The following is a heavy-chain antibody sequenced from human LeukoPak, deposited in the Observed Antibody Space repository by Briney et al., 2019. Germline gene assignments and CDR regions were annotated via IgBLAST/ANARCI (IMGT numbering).Heavy chain of an antibody. Sequence: SETLSLTCDVSGYSISSGYYWGWIRQPPGKGLEWIGSIYHSGSTYYNPSLKSRVTISVDTSKNQFSLKLSSVTAADTAVYYCARGRITMVRGVMGQYYFDYWGQGTLVTVSS. CDR1: GYSISSGYY. D-gene: IGHD3-10*01. CDR2: IYHSGST. CDR3: ARGRITMVRGVMGQYYFDY. V-gene: IGHV4-38-2*01. J-gene: IGHJ4*02.